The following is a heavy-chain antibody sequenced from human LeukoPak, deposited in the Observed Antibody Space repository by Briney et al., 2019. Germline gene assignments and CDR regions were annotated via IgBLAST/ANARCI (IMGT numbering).Heavy chain of an antibody. CDR3: ARAISSSGWYGY. D-gene: IGHD6-19*01. CDR1: GYTLTELS. Sequence: GASVKVSCKVSGYTLTELSMHWVRQAPGKGLEWMGGFDPEDGETIYAQKFQGRGTMTEDTSTDTAYMELSSLRSDATAVYYCARAISSSGWYGYWGQGTLVTVSS. CDR2: FDPEDGET. V-gene: IGHV1-24*01. J-gene: IGHJ4*02.